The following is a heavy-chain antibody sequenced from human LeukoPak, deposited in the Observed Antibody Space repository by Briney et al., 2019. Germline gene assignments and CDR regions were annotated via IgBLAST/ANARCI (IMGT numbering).Heavy chain of an antibody. CDR3: AKGAYDYIEIAYFDY. J-gene: IGHJ4*02. CDR2: IIGSSGTT. V-gene: IGHV3-23*01. D-gene: IGHD5-12*01. Sequence: GGSLRLSCVASGFSFNNYAMNWVRQAPGKGLEWVSLIIGSSGTTFYADPVKGRFTISRDKSKSTLYLQMNSLRAEDTAVYYCAKGAYDYIEIAYFDYWGQGSLVTVSS. CDR1: GFSFNNYA.